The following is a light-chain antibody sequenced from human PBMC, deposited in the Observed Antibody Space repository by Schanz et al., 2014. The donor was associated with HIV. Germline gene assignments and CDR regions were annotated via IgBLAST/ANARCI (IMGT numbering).Light chain of an antibody. Sequence: EIVLTQSPGTLSLSPGERATLSCRASQSVNTNYLAWYQQKPGQAPRLLIYDASNRATGIPDRFSGRGSGTDFTLTISRLESEDFAVYYCQQYATSPWTFGQGTKVDVK. CDR2: DAS. CDR1: QSVNTNY. J-gene: IGKJ1*01. CDR3: QQYATSPWT. V-gene: IGKV3-20*01.